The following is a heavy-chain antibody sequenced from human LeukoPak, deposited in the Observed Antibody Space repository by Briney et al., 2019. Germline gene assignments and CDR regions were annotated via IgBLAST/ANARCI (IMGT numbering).Heavy chain of an antibody. D-gene: IGHD3-9*01. Sequence: SQTLSLTCAVSGGSISSGGYSWSWIPQPPGKGLEWIGYIYHSGSTYYNPSLKSRLTISVDRSKNQFSLNLSSVTAADTAVHYCARGRGLRYFDWFSEFDPWGQGTLVTVSS. CDR2: IYHSGST. J-gene: IGHJ5*02. V-gene: IGHV4-30-2*01. CDR1: GGSISSGGYS. CDR3: ARGRGLRYFDWFSEFDP.